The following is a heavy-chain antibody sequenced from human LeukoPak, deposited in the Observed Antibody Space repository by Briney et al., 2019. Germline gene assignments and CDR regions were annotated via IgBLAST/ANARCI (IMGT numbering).Heavy chain of an antibody. CDR2: IYYSGST. CDR1: GGSISSYY. CDR3: ARGNSYYDSSGYAHAFDI. V-gene: IGHV4-59*01. J-gene: IGHJ3*02. Sequence: SETLSLTCAVSGGSISSYYWSWIRRPPGKGLEWIGYIYYSGSTNYNPSLKSRVTISVDTSKNQFSLKLSSVTAADTAVYYCARGNSYYDSSGYAHAFDIWGQGTMVTVSS. D-gene: IGHD3-22*01.